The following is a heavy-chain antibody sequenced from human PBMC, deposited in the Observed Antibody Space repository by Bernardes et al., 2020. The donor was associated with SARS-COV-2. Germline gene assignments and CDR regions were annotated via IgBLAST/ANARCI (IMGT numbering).Heavy chain of an antibody. CDR1: GFNFSGSA. J-gene: IGHJ4*02. CDR3: ARRAVRTRDLDY. V-gene: IGHV3-23*01. CDR2: ITNGGGST. D-gene: IGHD2-2*01. Sequence: GGSLRLSCAASGFNFSGSAIQWVRQPSGRGLEWVSGITNGGGSTYYADSVKGRFTVSRDNSKNTLYLEMNSLRAEDTAVYYCARRAVRTRDLDYWGQGAPVTVSS.